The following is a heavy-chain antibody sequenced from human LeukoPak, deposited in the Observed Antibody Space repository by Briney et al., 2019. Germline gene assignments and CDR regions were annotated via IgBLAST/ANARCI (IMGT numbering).Heavy chain of an antibody. V-gene: IGHV3-7*01. CDR3: GTRAY. Sequence: GESLRLSCAASGFTFSSYWMIWARKAPGKGLEWVANIKHDGSERYYVDSVKGRFTVSRDNAKNSLFLQMNSLRAEDTAVYYCGTRAYWGQGTLVTVSS. CDR1: GFTFSSYW. CDR2: IKHDGSER. J-gene: IGHJ4*02.